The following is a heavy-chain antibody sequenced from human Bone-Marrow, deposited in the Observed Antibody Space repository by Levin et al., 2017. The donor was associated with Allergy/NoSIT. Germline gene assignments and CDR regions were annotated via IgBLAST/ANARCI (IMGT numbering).Heavy chain of an antibody. CDR3: ARAGGSGPIGHYYGLDV. CDR1: GYSFVNYE. Sequence: ASVKVSCKASGYSFVNYEINWVRQVSGQGPEWLGWMNPKSGTTRFAQNLQGKVAMTRNISINTAYLELTSLRFDDTALYYCARAGGSGPIGHYYGLDVWGQGTTVAVP. D-gene: IGHD3-10*01. J-gene: IGHJ6*02. V-gene: IGHV1-8*01. CDR2: MNPKSGTT.